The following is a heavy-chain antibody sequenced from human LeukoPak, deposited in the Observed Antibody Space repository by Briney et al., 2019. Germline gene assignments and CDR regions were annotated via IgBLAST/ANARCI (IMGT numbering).Heavy chain of an antibody. CDR2: IKQDGSEK. CDR1: GFTFSSYW. J-gene: IGHJ4*02. D-gene: IGHD6-6*01. CDR3: ARERPYSSSLPFDY. Sequence: GGSLRLSCAASGFTFSSYWMSWVRQAPGKGLEWVANIKQDGSEKYYVDSVKGRFTISRGNAKNSPYLQMNSLRAEDTAVYYCARERPYSSSLPFDYWGQGTLVTVSS. V-gene: IGHV3-7*01.